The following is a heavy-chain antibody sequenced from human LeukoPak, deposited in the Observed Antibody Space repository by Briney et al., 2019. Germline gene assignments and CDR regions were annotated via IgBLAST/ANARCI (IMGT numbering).Heavy chain of an antibody. J-gene: IGHJ1*01. Sequence: GGSLRLSCAVSGFTFSSNWMSWLRQAPGKGLEWVTNINQGGSGKYYVDSVKGRFTISRDNAKNSLYLQMNSLRAEDTAVYYCAKDQDPRKSGQDEYCQYGGQGTLVTVSS. CDR1: GFTFSSNW. CDR2: INQGGSGK. CDR3: AKDQDPRKSGQDEYCQY. D-gene: IGHD3-3*01. V-gene: IGHV3-7*01.